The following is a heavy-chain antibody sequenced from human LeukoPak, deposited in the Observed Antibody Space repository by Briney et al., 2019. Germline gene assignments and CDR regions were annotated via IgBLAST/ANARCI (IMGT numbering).Heavy chain of an antibody. CDR3: ARAPPYYSYFDY. CDR2: ISSSGSTI. Sequence: GGSLRLSCAASGFTFSSYEMNWVRQAPGKGLEWVSYISSSGSTIYYADSVKGRFTISRDNAKNSLYLQMNSLRAEDTAVYYCARAPPYYSYFDYWGQGTLVTVSS. D-gene: IGHD1-26*01. V-gene: IGHV3-48*03. CDR1: GFTFSSYE. J-gene: IGHJ4*02.